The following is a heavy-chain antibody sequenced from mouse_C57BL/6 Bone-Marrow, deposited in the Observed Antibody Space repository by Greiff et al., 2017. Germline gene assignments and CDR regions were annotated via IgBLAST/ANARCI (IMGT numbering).Heavy chain of an antibody. CDR3: ARDIYYGYDDWFAY. J-gene: IGHJ3*01. D-gene: IGHD2-2*01. V-gene: IGHV1-55*01. CDR2: IYPGSGST. CDR1: GYTFTSYW. Sequence: QVQLQQPGAELVKPGASVKMSCKASGYTFTSYWITWVKQRPGQGLEWIGDIYPGSGSTNYNEKFKSKATLTVDTSSSTAYMHLSSLTFEDSAFYYCARDIYYGYDDWFAYWGQGTLVTVSA.